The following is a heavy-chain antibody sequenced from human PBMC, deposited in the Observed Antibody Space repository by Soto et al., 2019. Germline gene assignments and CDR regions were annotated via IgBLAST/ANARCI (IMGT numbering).Heavy chain of an antibody. CDR2: IYYNGNT. CDR3: ARSGYSYGPFDY. V-gene: IGHV4-39*01. Sequence: PSETLSLTCTVSNGSINSSISYWGWIRQPPGGGLAWIGSIYYNGNTYYNPSLKSRVTISVDTSKNQFSLKLSAVTAADTAVYYCARSGYSYGPFDYWGQGTLVTVSS. J-gene: IGHJ4*02. D-gene: IGHD5-18*01. CDR1: NGSINSSISY.